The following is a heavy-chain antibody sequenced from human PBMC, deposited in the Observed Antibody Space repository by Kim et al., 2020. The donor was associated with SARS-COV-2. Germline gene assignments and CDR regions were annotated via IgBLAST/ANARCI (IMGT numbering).Heavy chain of an antibody. CDR2: IKQDGSEK. CDR1: GFTFSSYW. D-gene: IGHD3-9*01. J-gene: IGHJ4*02. Sequence: GGSLRLSCAASGFTFSSYWMSWVRQAPGKGLEWVANIKQDGSEKYYVDSVKGRFTISRDNAKNSLYLQMNSLRAEDTAVYYCAREEYEGVRVSPPYDILTGYYPTFDYWGQGTLVTVSS. CDR3: AREEYEGVRVSPPYDILTGYYPTFDY. V-gene: IGHV3-7*01.